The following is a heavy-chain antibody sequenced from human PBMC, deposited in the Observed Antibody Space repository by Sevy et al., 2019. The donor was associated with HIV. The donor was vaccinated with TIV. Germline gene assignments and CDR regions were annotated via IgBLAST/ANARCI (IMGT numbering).Heavy chain of an antibody. Sequence: ASVKVSCKTSGYTFTDYYIHWVRPVPGQGLEWMGWIDPNSGGTKYAQNFQGRVTVTRDTSISTVYMELSSLRSDDTAVYYCARKYFDWLFDYWGQGTQVTVSS. CDR2: IDPNSGGT. J-gene: IGHJ4*02. D-gene: IGHD3-9*01. CDR1: GYTFTDYY. CDR3: ARKYFDWLFDY. V-gene: IGHV1-2*02.